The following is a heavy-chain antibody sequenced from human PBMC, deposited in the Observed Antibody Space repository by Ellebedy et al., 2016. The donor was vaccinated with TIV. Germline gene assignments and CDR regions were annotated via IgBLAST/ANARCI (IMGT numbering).Heavy chain of an antibody. D-gene: IGHD6-6*01. CDR1: GHSISDTYY. CDR2: IDGSGSDT. J-gene: IGHJ4*02. Sequence: ETLSLTCSVSGHSISDTYYWGWIRQPPGKGLEWVPAIDGSGSDTRYADPVKGRVTISRDNSKNTLYLQMNSLRVEDTAVYYCAKVTWSRSSGHCWGQGMLVTVSS. V-gene: IGHV3-23*01. CDR3: AKVTWSRSSGHC.